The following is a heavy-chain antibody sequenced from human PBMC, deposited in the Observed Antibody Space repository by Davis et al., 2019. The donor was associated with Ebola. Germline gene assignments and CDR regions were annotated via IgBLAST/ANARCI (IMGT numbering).Heavy chain of an antibody. Sequence: GSLRLSCAVYGGSFSGYYWSWIRQPPGKGLEWIGEINHSGSTNYNPSLKSRVTISVYKSKNQFSLKLSSVTAEDTAVYYCARDLKVVPVTIYYYYGLDVWGQGTTVTVSS. CDR1: GGSFSGYY. CDR3: ARDLKVVPVTIYYYYGLDV. CDR2: INHSGST. J-gene: IGHJ6*02. D-gene: IGHD2-2*01. V-gene: IGHV4-34*01.